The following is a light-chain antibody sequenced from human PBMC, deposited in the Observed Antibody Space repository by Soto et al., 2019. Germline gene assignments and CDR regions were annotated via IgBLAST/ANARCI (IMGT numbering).Light chain of an antibody. Sequence: AIRMTQSPSSFSASTGDRVTITCRASQGISSYLAWYQQKPGKAPKLLIYAASTLQSGVPSRFSGSGSGTEFTLTISCLQSEDFATYSCQQYYSYPPTFGQGTKLEI. CDR2: AAS. J-gene: IGKJ1*01. CDR1: QGISSY. CDR3: QQYYSYPPT. V-gene: IGKV1-8*01.